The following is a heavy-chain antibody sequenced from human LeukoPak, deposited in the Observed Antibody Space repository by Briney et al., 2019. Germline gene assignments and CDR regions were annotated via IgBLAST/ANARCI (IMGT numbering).Heavy chain of an antibody. J-gene: IGHJ4*02. Sequence: ASVKVSCKASGYTFTSYGISWVRQAPGQGLEWMGWVSAYNGNTNYAQKLQGRVTMTTDTSTSTAYMELRSLRSDGTAVYYCARDFGDCSGGSCYGYWGQGTLVTVSS. CDR3: ARDFGDCSGGSCYGY. CDR2: VSAYNGNT. CDR1: GYTFTSYG. V-gene: IGHV1-18*01. D-gene: IGHD2-15*01.